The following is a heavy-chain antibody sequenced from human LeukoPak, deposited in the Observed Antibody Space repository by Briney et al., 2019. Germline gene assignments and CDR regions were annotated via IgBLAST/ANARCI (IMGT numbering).Heavy chain of an antibody. V-gene: IGHV4-59*01. CDR1: GGSISSYY. CDR2: IYYSGST. CDR3: ARGGYPYYFDY. D-gene: IGHD5-12*01. J-gene: IGHJ4*02. Sequence: SETLSPTCTVSGGSISSYYWSWIRQPPGKGLEWIGYIYYSGSTIYNPSLKSRVTISVDTSKNQFSLKLSSVTAADTAVYYCARGGYPYYFDYWGQGTLVTVSS.